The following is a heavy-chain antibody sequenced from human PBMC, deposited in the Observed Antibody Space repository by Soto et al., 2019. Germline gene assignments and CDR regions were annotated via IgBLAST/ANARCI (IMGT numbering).Heavy chain of an antibody. V-gene: IGHV4-59*08. CDR3: ARHLSVRGVFDF. D-gene: IGHD3-10*01. Sequence: QVQLQESGPGLVKPSETLSLTCTVSGDFNTNFYWSWIRQSPGKGLEWMGFIYSRGSTRYNPSLKRLITSSLDTSKNQFSLRLSSVAAADTAVYYCARHLSVRGVFDFWGQGTQVTVSS. CDR1: GDFNTNFY. J-gene: IGHJ4*02. CDR2: IYSRGST.